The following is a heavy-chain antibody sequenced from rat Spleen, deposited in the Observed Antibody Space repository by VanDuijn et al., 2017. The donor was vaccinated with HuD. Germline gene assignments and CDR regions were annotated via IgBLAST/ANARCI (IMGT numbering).Heavy chain of an antibody. J-gene: IGHJ2*01. Sequence: EVQLVESGGGLVQPGRSLKLSCAASGFTFSDYYMAWVRQAPTKGLEWVATISYGDSSGHSSTYYRDSVKGRFTISRDNAKSTLYLQINNLRSEDTATYYCARHSASAFDYWGQGVMVTVSS. CDR1: GFTFSDYY. CDR3: ARHSASAFDY. V-gene: IGHV5-7*01. D-gene: IGHD4-1*01. CDR2: ISYGDSSGHSST.